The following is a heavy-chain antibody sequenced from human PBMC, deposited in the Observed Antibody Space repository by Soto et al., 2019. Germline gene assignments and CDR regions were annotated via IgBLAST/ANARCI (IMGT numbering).Heavy chain of an antibody. CDR3: ARPTVVTNGAFDI. CDR2: IIPIFGTA. D-gene: IGHD4-17*01. V-gene: IGHV1-69*06. J-gene: IGHJ3*02. Sequence: GGSVKVSCKASGGTFSSYAISLVRQAPGQGLEWMGGIIPIFGTANYAQKFQGRVTITADKSTSTAYMELSSLRSEDTAVYYCARPTVVTNGAFDIWGQGTMVTVSS. CDR1: GGTFSSYA.